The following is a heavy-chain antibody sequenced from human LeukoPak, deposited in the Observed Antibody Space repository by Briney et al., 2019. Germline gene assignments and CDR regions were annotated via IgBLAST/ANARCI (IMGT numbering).Heavy chain of an antibody. CDR3: ARATTILSSSWTETGFDY. Sequence: PSETLSLTCTVSGGSISSYYWSWIRQPPGKGLEWIGYIYYSGSTNYNPSLKSRVTISVDTSKNQFSLKLSSVTAADTAVYYCARATTILSSSWTETGFDYWGQGTLVTVSS. D-gene: IGHD6-13*01. CDR1: GGSISSYY. J-gene: IGHJ4*02. CDR2: IYYSGST. V-gene: IGHV4-59*08.